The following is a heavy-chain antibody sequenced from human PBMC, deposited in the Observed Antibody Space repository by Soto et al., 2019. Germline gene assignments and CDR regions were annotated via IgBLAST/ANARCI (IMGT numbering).Heavy chain of an antibody. V-gene: IGHV1-69*01. J-gene: IGHJ5*02. CDR3: ARDGYNSFTFGSWFDP. CDR2: LIPIFGTA. Sequence: QVQLVQSGAEVKKPGSSVKVSCKASGGTFSSYAISWVRQAPGQGLEWMGGLIPIFGTANYAQKFQGRVTITADESTSTAYMELSSLRSEYTAVYYCARDGYNSFTFGSWFDPWGQGTLVTVSS. CDR1: GGTFSSYA. D-gene: IGHD3-16*01.